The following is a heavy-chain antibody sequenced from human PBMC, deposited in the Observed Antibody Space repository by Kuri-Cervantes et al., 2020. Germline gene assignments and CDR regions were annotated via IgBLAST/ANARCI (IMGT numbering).Heavy chain of an antibody. CDR2: IIPIFGTA. D-gene: IGHD6-6*01. J-gene: IGHJ6*03. Sequence: SVKVSCKASGGTFSSYAISWVRQAPGQGLEWMGGIIPIFGTANYAQKFQGRVTITADKSTSTAYTELRSLRSDDTAVYYCARDGPSIAAHLRYWEYYMDVWGKGTTVTVSS. CDR3: ARDGPSIAAHLRYWEYYMDV. V-gene: IGHV1-69*06. CDR1: GGTFSSYA.